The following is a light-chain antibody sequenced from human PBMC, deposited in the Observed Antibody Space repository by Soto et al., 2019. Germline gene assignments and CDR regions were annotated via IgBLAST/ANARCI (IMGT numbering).Light chain of an antibody. J-gene: IGKJ1*01. Sequence: EIVMKQYPGTMSVSPGAGATLSCRASQTVSNNLAWYQQNPGQAPSLLIYGASTRATGIPARVIGSGSGTEFTLTISSLQSEEFAVYYCQQYNNWPRTVGQGTKVDI. CDR2: GAS. V-gene: IGKV3-15*01. CDR1: QTVSNN. CDR3: QQYNNWPRT.